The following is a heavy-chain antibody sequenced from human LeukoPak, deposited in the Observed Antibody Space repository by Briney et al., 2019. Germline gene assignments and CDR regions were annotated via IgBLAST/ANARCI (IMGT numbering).Heavy chain of an antibody. CDR2: IKQEGSEK. CDR3: ASGRQLGY. J-gene: IGHJ4*02. Sequence: PGGSLRLSCAASGFTLSSYWMSSVRQAPGKGVEWVANIKQEGSEKYYVDSVKGRFTSSRDNANNSLYLQMNSLRAEDTALYYCASGRQLGYWGQGTLVTVPS. CDR1: GFTLSSYW. D-gene: IGHD3-16*01. V-gene: IGHV3-7*01.